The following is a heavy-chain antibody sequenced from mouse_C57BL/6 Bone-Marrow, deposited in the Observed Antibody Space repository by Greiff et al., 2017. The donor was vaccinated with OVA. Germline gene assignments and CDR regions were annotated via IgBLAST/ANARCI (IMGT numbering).Heavy chain of an antibody. V-gene: IGHV5-4*01. D-gene: IGHD2-1*01. J-gene: IGHJ4*01. CDR3: AREGDGNYGDAMDY. CDR1: GFTFSSYA. CDR2: ISDGGSYT. Sequence: EVKLQVSGGGLVKPGGSLKLSCAASGFTFSSYAMSWVRLTPEKRLEWVATISDGGSYTYYPDNVKGRFTISRDNAKNNLYLQMSHLKSEDTAMYYCAREGDGNYGDAMDYWGQGTSVTVSS.